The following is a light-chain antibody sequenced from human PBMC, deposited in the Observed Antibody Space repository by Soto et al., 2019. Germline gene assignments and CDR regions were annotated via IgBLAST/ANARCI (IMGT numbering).Light chain of an antibody. V-gene: IGLV1-51*01. J-gene: IGLJ2*01. CDR2: DNN. CDR1: SSNIGNNY. CDR3: GTWDSSLSAVV. Sequence: QSVLTQPPSVYAAPGQKVNISCSGSSSNIGNNYVSWYQQLPGTAPKLLIYDNNKRPSGIPDRFSGSKSGTSATLGITGLQTGDEADYYCGTWDSSLSAVVFGGGTKLTVL.